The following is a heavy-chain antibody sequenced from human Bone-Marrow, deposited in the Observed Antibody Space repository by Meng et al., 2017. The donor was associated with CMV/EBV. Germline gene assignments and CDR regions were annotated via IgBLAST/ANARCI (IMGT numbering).Heavy chain of an antibody. Sequence: GESLKISCAASGFTFSSYGMHWVRQAPGKGLEWVAFIRYDGSNKYYADSVKGRFTISRDNSKNTLYLQMNSLRAEDTAVYYCAKDGGDCSSTSCYTYYYYGMDVWGQGTTVTFSS. CDR2: IRYDGSNK. CDR3: AKDGGDCSSTSCYTYYYYGMDV. CDR1: GFTFSSYG. J-gene: IGHJ6*02. D-gene: IGHD2-2*02. V-gene: IGHV3-30*02.